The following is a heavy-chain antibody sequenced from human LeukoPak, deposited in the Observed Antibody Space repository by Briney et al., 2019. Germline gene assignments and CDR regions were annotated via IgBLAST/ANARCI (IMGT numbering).Heavy chain of an antibody. CDR1: GYTFTSYG. V-gene: IGHV1-18*01. Sequence: ASVKVSCKASGYTFTSYGISWVRQAPGQGLEWMGWISAYNGNTNYAQKLQGRVTMTTDTSTSTAYMELRSLRSDDTAVYYCASDRTIGYCSGGSCYFDYWGQGTLVTVSS. D-gene: IGHD2-15*01. CDR2: ISAYNGNT. J-gene: IGHJ4*02. CDR3: ASDRTIGYCSGGSCYFDY.